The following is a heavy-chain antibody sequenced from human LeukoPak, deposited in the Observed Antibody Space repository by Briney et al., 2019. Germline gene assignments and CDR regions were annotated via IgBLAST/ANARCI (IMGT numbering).Heavy chain of an antibody. CDR3: VKDRGEF. Sequence: GGSLRLSCAASGFTFNTYGMNWVRKAPGKGLECVAFIRYDGIHKYYADSVKGRFTISRDNSKNTLYLQMNSLRVEDTAIYYCVKDRGEFWGQGTMVTVSS. CDR2: IRYDGIHK. J-gene: IGHJ3*01. D-gene: IGHD3-10*01. CDR1: GFTFNTYG. V-gene: IGHV3-30*02.